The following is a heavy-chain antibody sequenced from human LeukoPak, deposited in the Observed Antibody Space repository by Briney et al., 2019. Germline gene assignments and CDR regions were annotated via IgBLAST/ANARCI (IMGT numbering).Heavy chain of an antibody. CDR2: ISGSGGST. J-gene: IGHJ6*02. CDR1: GFTFSSYA. V-gene: IGHV3-23*01. Sequence: GGSLRLSCAASGFTFSSYAMSWVRQAPGKGLEWVSAISGSGGSTYYADSVKGRFTISRDNSKNTLYLQMNGLRAEDTAVYYCAKDERDSSGYYFNYYYYGMDVWGQGTTVTVSS. CDR3: AKDERDSSGYYFNYYYYGMDV. D-gene: IGHD3-22*01.